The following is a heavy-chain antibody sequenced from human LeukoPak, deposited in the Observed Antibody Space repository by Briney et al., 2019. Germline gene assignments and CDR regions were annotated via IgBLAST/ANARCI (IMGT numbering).Heavy chain of an antibody. Sequence: PGRSLRLSCTTSGFSFGDYAVSWVRRAPGKGRGGVSFIRTKYYGGAAEYAASVKGRFTVSRDDSKSIAYLQITSLKTEDTAVYYCTRTPGDAFHPGGYYFDYWGRGTLVTVSS. CDR1: GFSFGDYA. J-gene: IGHJ4*02. CDR2: IRTKYYGGAA. D-gene: IGHD5-24*01. V-gene: IGHV3-49*04. CDR3: TRTPGDAFHPGGYYFDY.